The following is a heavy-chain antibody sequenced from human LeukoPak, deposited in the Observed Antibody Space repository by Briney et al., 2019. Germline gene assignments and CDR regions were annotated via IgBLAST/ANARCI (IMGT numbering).Heavy chain of an antibody. CDR1: GFTFSTYA. D-gene: IGHD1-26*01. Sequence: PGGSLRLSCAASGFTFSTYAMSWVRQAPGKGLEWVSAISGSGGSTYYADSVKGRFTNSRDNSKNTLYLQMNSLRGDDTAVYYCAKDVGKWESLHFFDYWGQGTLVTVSS. V-gene: IGHV3-23*01. J-gene: IGHJ4*02. CDR2: ISGSGGST. CDR3: AKDVGKWESLHFFDY.